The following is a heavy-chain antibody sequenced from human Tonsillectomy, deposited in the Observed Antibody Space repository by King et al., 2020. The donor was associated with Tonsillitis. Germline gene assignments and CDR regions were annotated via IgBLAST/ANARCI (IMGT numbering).Heavy chain of an antibody. J-gene: IGHJ6*03. CDR1: GFNVSSSY. Sequence: QLVQSGGGLIQPGGSLRLSCAASGFNVSSSYMSWVRQAPGKGLEWVSVIYAGGNTYYADSLEGRFYITRDTSKNTVYLQLNSLRAEDTAVYYCAREPVYYYYMDVWGKGTTVTVSS. CDR3: AREPVYYYYMDV. CDR2: IYAGGNT. V-gene: IGHV3-53*01.